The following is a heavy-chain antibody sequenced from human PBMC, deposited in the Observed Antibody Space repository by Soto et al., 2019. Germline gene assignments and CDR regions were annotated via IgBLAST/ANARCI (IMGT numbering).Heavy chain of an antibody. Sequence: QLHLVQSGAVVKKPGASVTVSCSASGYPVTAYYMHWVRQAPGRGLEWMGGINPATGAAKYTQTFQGRVHMTRGTPTSNVFMELSGLTTEDPAVFYWARGGGVGVAGSAAFDMWGQGTLVTVSS. CDR3: ARGGGVGVAGSAAFDM. V-gene: IGHV1-2*02. CDR1: GYPVTAYY. J-gene: IGHJ3*02. D-gene: IGHD3-3*01. CDR2: INPATGAA.